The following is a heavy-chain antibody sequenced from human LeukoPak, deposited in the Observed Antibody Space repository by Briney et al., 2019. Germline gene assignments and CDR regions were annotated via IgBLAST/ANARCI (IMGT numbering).Heavy chain of an antibody. Sequence: ASVKVSCKASGYTFTSYGISWVRQAPGQGLEWMGWISAYNGNTNYAQKLQGRVTMTTDTSTSTAYMQLRSLRSADTAVYYCARQARIKKFGELLCWGQGTLVTVSS. CDR3: ARQARIKKFGELLC. V-gene: IGHV1-18*01. D-gene: IGHD3-10*01. CDR2: ISAYNGNT. J-gene: IGHJ4*02. CDR1: GYTFTSYG.